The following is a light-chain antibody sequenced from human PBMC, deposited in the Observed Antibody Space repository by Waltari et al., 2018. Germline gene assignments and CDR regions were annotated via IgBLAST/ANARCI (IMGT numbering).Light chain of an antibody. CDR3: QQGYNSPPT. J-gene: IGKJ2*01. CDR1: QHVGTY. V-gene: IGKV1-39*01. CDR2: AAS. Sequence: DIQLTQSPSSLYESVGNRVTVHCRASQHVGTYLNWYKQQPGKPPKLLIYAASSLNTGVPSRFSGSGSGTELSLTISSLQPEDFATYYCQQGYNSPPTFGQGTKLESK.